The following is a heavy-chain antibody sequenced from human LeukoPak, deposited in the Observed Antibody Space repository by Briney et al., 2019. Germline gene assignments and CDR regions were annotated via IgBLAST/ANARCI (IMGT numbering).Heavy chain of an antibody. J-gene: IGHJ4*02. D-gene: IGHD2-2*01. V-gene: IGHV3-33*01. CDR3: ARGLGMVVVPAAILDY. Sequence: QPGGSLRLSCVASGFTFSSYGMHWVRQAPGKGLEWLAVIWYDGSDTYYADSVEGRFTISRDNSKYTVYLQMNSLRDEDTAVYYCARGLGMVVVPAAILDYWGQGTLVTVSS. CDR2: IWYDGSDT. CDR1: GFTFSSYG.